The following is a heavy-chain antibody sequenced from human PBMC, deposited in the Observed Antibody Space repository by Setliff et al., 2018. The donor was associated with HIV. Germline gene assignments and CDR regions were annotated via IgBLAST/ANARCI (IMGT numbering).Heavy chain of an antibody. CDR2: FDPEDGET. Sequence: GASVKVSCKVSGYTLTELSMHWVRQAPGKGLEWMGGFDPEDGETIYAQKFQGRVTMTEDTSTDTAYVELSSLRSEDTAVYYCATDQISDGSGSYPKSYFDYWGQGTLVTVSS. CDR3: ATDQISDGSGSYPKSYFDY. J-gene: IGHJ4*02. V-gene: IGHV1-24*01. D-gene: IGHD3-10*01. CDR1: GYTLTELS.